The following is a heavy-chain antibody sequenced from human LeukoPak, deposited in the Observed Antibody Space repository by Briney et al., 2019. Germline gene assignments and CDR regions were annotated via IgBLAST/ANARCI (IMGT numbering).Heavy chain of an antibody. V-gene: IGHV3-21*01. CDR1: GFTFSSYS. J-gene: IGHJ6*03. Sequence: GSLRLSCAASGFTFSSYSMNWVRQAPGKGLEWVSFISGISSYIYYADSVKGRFTISRDNAQNSLYLQINSLRAEDTAVYYCARDPYSGRYGDYYYYYMDVWGKGTTVTISS. CDR3: ARDPYSGRYGDYYYYYMDV. CDR2: ISGISSYI. D-gene: IGHD1-26*01.